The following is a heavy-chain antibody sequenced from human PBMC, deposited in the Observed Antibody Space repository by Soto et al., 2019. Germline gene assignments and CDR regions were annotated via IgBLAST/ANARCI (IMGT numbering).Heavy chain of an antibody. CDR1: GFTFSSYA. CDR2: ISGSGGST. Sequence: HPGGSLRLSCAASGFTFSSYAMSWVRQAPGKGLEWVSAISGSGGSTYYADSVKGRFTISRDNSKNTLYLQMNSLRAEDTAVYYCAKSPIFGVVIRPSWFDPWGQGTLVTVSS. J-gene: IGHJ5*02. V-gene: IGHV3-23*01. CDR3: AKSPIFGVVIRPSWFDP. D-gene: IGHD3-3*01.